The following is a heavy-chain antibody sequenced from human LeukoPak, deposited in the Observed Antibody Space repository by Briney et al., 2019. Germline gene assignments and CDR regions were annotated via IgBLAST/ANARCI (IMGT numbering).Heavy chain of an antibody. Sequence: SETLSLTCTVSGYSISSGYYWGWIRQPPGKGLEWIGSIYHSGSTYYNPSLKSRVTISVDTSKNQFSLKLSSVTAADTAVYYCARDLPHVLRYFKTPRLNWFDPWGQGTLVTVSS. D-gene: IGHD3-9*01. J-gene: IGHJ5*02. CDR2: IYHSGST. V-gene: IGHV4-38-2*02. CDR3: ARDLPHVLRYFKTPRLNWFDP. CDR1: GYSISSGYY.